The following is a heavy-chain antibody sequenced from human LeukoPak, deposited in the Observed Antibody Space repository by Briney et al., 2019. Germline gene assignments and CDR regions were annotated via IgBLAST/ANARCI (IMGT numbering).Heavy chain of an antibody. Sequence: GRSLRLSCAASGFTFSSYVMHWVRQAPGKGLEWVAIISYDGSNEYYADSVKGRFTISRDNSKNTVYQQMNSLRAEDTALHYCAKDWGVWGQGTLVTVSS. V-gene: IGHV3-30*04. CDR1: GFTFSSYV. D-gene: IGHD3-10*01. CDR2: ISYDGSNE. J-gene: IGHJ4*02. CDR3: AKDWGV.